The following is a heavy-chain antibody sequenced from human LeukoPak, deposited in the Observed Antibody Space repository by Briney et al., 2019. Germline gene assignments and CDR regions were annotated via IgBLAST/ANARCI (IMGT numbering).Heavy chain of an antibody. Sequence: KPSETLSLTCAVYGGSFSGYYWSWIRQPPGKGLEWIGEINHSGSTNYNPSLKSRVTISVDTSKNQFSLKLSSVTAADTAVYYCARGLGYCTNGVCSNWFDPWGQGTLVTVSS. V-gene: IGHV4-34*01. CDR1: GGSFSGYY. D-gene: IGHD2-8*01. J-gene: IGHJ5*02. CDR2: INHSGST. CDR3: ARGLGYCTNGVCSNWFDP.